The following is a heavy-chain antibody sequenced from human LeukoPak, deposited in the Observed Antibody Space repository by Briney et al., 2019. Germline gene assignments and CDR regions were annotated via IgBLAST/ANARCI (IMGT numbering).Heavy chain of an antibody. V-gene: IGHV4-34*01. CDR2: INHSGST. D-gene: IGHD5-18*01. CDR1: GGSFSGYY. Sequence: SETLSLTCAVYGGSFSGYYWSWIRQLPGKGLEWIGEINHSGSTNYNPSLKSRVTISVDASKNQFSVKLSSVTAADTAVYYCARGRDTAMVSPFDYWGQGTLVTVSS. CDR3: ARGRDTAMVSPFDY. J-gene: IGHJ4*02.